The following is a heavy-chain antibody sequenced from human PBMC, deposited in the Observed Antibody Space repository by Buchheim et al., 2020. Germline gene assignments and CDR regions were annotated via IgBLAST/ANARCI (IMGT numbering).Heavy chain of an antibody. Sequence: QVHLMESGGGVVQPGRSLRLSCAASGFTFSSSSMHWVRQAPGKGLEWVAVIWNDGTNQQYADSVKGRFTISRDNSKNTLYLRMTSLTADDSAVYYCARGQGSSWPYYYFYMDVWGKGTT. J-gene: IGHJ6*03. V-gene: IGHV3-33*01. CDR3: ARGQGSSWPYYYFYMDV. CDR1: GFTFSSSS. D-gene: IGHD6-13*01. CDR2: IWNDGTNQ.